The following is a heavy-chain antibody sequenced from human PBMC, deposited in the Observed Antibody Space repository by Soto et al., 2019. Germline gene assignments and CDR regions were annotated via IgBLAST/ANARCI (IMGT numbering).Heavy chain of an antibody. Sequence: ERXCLTCTVSGGSISSYYWSWIRQPAGKGLEWIGRIYTSGSTNYNPSLKSRVTMSVDTSKNQFSLKLSSVTAADTAVYYCARPRHSSSSPDYWGQGTLVTVSS. CDR1: GGSISSYY. J-gene: IGHJ4*02. D-gene: IGHD6-6*01. V-gene: IGHV4-4*07. CDR2: IYTSGST. CDR3: ARPRHSSSSPDY.